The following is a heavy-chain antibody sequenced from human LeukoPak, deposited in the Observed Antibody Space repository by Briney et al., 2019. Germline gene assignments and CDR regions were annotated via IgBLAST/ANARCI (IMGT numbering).Heavy chain of an antibody. CDR2: VRSKDDGYAT. CDR1: RFIFSDSP. D-gene: IGHD3/OR15-3a*01. CDR3: TRQPQGTGTVDY. Sequence: QSGGSLKLSCAASRFIFSDSPIHWVRQASGNGLEWVGRVRSKDDGYATGYAASVKGRFTISRDDSKNMVYLQMNSLKTADTAVYYCTRQPQGTGTVDYWGQGTLVTVSS. J-gene: IGHJ4*01. V-gene: IGHV3-73*01.